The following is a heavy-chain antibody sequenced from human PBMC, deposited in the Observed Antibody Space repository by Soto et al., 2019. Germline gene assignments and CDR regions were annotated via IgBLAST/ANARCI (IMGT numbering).Heavy chain of an antibody. CDR2: INHSGST. CDR3: ERGPGGYYFDY. D-gene: IGHD3-16*01. V-gene: IGHV4-34*01. J-gene: IGHJ4*02. CDR1: GGSFSGYY. Sequence: SETLSLTCDVYGGSFSGYYLSWSRQPPGKGLEWIGEINHSGSTNYNPSLKSRVTISVDTSKNQFSLKLSSVTAADTDVYSCERGPGGYYFDYWGQGTLVTVS.